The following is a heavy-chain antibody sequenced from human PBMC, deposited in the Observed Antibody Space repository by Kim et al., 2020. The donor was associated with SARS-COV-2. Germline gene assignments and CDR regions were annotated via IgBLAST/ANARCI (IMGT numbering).Heavy chain of an antibody. CDR3: AAGSITGTSSYFDY. Sequence: GGSLRLSCAASGFTVSSNYMSWVRQAPGKGLEWVSVIYSGGSTYYADSVKGRFTISRDNSKNTLYLQMNSLRAEDTAVYYCAAGSITGTSSYFDYWGQGTLVTVSS. D-gene: IGHD1-7*01. V-gene: IGHV3-53*01. CDR2: IYSGGST. J-gene: IGHJ4*02. CDR1: GFTVSSNY.